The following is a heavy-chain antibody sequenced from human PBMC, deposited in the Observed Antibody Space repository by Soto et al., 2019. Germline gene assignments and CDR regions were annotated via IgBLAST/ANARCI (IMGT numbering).Heavy chain of an antibody. CDR1: GVSISSSSYY. CDR2: IYYSGST. Sequence: SETLSLTCTVSGVSISSSSYYWGWIRQPPGKGLEWIGSIYYSGSTYYNPSLKSRVTISVDTSKNQFSLKLSSVTAADTAVYYCARHPWPTFGYYYDFGMDVWGQGSTVTVSS. J-gene: IGHJ6*02. V-gene: IGHV4-39*01. CDR3: ARHPWPTFGYYYDFGMDV. D-gene: IGHD3-10*01.